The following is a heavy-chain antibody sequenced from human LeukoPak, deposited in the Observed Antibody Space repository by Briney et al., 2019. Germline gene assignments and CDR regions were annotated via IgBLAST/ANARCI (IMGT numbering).Heavy chain of an antibody. CDR3: ARDPGEGMTTVTTVVY. CDR1: RFTFSSYS. V-gene: IGHV3-21*01. CDR2: ISRSSSYI. Sequence: GGSLRLSCAASRFTFSSYSMNWVRQAPGKGLEWVSSISRSSSYIYYADSVKGRFTISRDNAKNSLYLQMNSLRAEDTAVYYCARDPGEGMTTVTTVVYWGQGTLVTVSS. J-gene: IGHJ4*02. D-gene: IGHD4-17*01.